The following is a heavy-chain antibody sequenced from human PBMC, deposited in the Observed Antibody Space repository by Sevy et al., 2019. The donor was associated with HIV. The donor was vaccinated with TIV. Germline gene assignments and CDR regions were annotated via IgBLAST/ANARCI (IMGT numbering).Heavy chain of an antibody. CDR1: GLSFSYYG. CDR3: ANAYSGSYSHSYLYALDV. J-gene: IGHJ6*02. Sequence: GGSLRLSCIGSGLSFSYYGIHWVRHSPGKGLDWVALISHDGINEYYAESVKGRFTISRDNSKNTVYLEMNSLRNEDTAIYFCANAYSGSYSHSYLYALDVWGQGTTVTVSS. CDR2: ISHDGINE. V-gene: IGHV3-30*18. D-gene: IGHD1-26*01.